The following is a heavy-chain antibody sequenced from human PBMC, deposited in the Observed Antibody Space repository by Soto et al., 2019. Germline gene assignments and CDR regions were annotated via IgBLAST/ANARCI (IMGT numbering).Heavy chain of an antibody. D-gene: IGHD1-1*01. J-gene: IGHJ3*01. Sequence: DVQLVESGGGLIQPGESLRLSCAAFGLTISGKKYVAWVRQAPGKGLEWVSALYNVDGSFYADSVTGRFTTSSDSSKTTVYLQMNDLRPDDTAVYYCATWHELEHAFDVWGQGTTVTISS. CDR3: ATWHELEHAFDV. CDR1: GLTISGKKY. V-gene: IGHV3-53*01. CDR2: LYNVDGS.